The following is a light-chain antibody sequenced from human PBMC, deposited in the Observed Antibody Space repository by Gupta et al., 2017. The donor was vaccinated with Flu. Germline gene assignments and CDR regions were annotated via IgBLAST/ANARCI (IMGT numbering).Light chain of an antibody. CDR3: QAWDSDTAI. CDR1: KLGDKF. CDR2: KHP. V-gene: IGLV3-1*01. J-gene: IGLJ2*01. Sequence: SQGKTAALSCSGVKLGDKFVSWYQRKPGPAPALVIYKHPKRTTKIPGGFSGSTSGNTATLTISGAQTIDEADYYCQAWDSDTAIFGGGTKLTVL.